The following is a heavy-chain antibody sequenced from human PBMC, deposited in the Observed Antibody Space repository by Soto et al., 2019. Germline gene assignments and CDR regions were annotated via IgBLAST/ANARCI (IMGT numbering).Heavy chain of an antibody. D-gene: IGHD6-13*01. V-gene: IGHV1-69*13. CDR3: ARDGAMEGVVSSYVPSSSWYNWFDP. CDR2: IIPIFGTA. J-gene: IGHJ5*02. CDR1: GGTFSSYA. Sequence: GASVKVSCKASGGTFSSYAISWVRQAPGQGLEWMGGIIPIFGTANYAQKFQGRVTITADESTSTAYMELSSLRSEDTAVYYCARDGAMEGVVSSYVPSSSWYNWFDPWGQGTLVTVSS.